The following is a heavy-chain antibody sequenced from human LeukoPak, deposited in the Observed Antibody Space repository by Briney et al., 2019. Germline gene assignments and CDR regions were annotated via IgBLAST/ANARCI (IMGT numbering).Heavy chain of an antibody. Sequence: PGGSLRLSCAASGFTVSSNYMSWVRQAPGKGLEWVSVIYSGGSTYYADSVKGRFAISRDNSKNTLYLQMNSLRAEDTAVYYCASKLAAAGFDPWGQGTLVTVSS. J-gene: IGHJ5*02. CDR2: IYSGGST. CDR1: GFTVSSNY. D-gene: IGHD6-13*01. CDR3: ASKLAAAGFDP. V-gene: IGHV3-66*01.